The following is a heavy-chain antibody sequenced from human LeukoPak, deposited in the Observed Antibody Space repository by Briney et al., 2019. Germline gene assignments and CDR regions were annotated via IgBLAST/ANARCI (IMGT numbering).Heavy chain of an antibody. J-gene: IGHJ6*03. Sequence: GGSLRLSCAASGFTFSSYEMNWVRQAPGKGLEWVSYISSSGSTIYYADSVKGRFTISRDNAKSSLYLQMNSLRAEDTAVYYSARPYGDYYYYYYMDVWGKGTTVTVSS. CDR2: ISSSGSTI. CDR1: GFTFSSYE. V-gene: IGHV3-48*03. CDR3: ARPYGDYYYYYYMDV. D-gene: IGHD4-17*01.